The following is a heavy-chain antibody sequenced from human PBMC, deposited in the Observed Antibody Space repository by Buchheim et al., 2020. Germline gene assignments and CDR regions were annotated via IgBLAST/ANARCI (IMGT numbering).Heavy chain of an antibody. V-gene: IGHV3-30*04. Sequence: QVQLVESGGGVVQPGRSLRLSCAASGFTFSSYAMHWVRQAPGKGLEWVAVISYDGSNKYYADSVKGRFTISRDNSKNTLYLQMNSLRAEDTAVYYCARLPRPVGSGSYGFYYYGMDVWGQGTT. D-gene: IGHD3-10*01. CDR3: ARLPRPVGSGSYGFYYYGMDV. CDR2: ISYDGSNK. CDR1: GFTFSSYA. J-gene: IGHJ6*02.